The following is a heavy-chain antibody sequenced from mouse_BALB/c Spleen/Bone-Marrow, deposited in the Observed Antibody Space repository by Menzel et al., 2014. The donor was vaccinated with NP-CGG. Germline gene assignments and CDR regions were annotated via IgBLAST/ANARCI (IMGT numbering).Heavy chain of an antibody. D-gene: IGHD3-2*01. Sequence: VQLQQSGAELVRPGTSVKVSCKASGYAFTNYLIEWVKQRPGQGLEWIGVINPGSGGANYNEKFKGKATLTADKSSSTAFMQLSSLTSDDSAVYFCARDGTARAVDYGGQGTTLTVSS. CDR2: INPGSGGA. V-gene: IGHV1-54*01. J-gene: IGHJ2*01. CDR3: ARDGTARAVDY. CDR1: GYAFTNYL.